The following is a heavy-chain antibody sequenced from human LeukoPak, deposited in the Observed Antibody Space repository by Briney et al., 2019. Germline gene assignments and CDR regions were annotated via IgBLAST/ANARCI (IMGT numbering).Heavy chain of an antibody. Sequence: GGSLRLSCAASGFTFSTYAMSWVRQIPGKGLEWVSAISGSDGGTHYADSVKGRFTISRDNSKNTLYLEVISLTAEDTAVYYCAKDDAWLRFGEWSQGTLVTVSS. D-gene: IGHD3-10*01. J-gene: IGHJ4*02. CDR1: GFTFSTYA. CDR2: ISGSDGGT. CDR3: AKDDAWLRFGE. V-gene: IGHV3-23*01.